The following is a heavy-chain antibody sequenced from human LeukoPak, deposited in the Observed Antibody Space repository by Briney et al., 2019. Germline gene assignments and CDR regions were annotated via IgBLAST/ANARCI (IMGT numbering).Heavy chain of an antibody. CDR2: ISSNGGST. J-gene: IGHJ3*02. V-gene: IGHV3-64*01. Sequence: GGSLRLSCAASGFTFSSYAMHWVRQAPGKGLEYVSAISSNGGSTYYANSVKGRSTISRDNSKNTLYLQMGSLRAEDMAVYYCARSPGEVVNPEYAFDIWGQGTMVTVSS. D-gene: IGHD3-10*01. CDR3: ARSPGEVVNPEYAFDI. CDR1: GFTFSSYA.